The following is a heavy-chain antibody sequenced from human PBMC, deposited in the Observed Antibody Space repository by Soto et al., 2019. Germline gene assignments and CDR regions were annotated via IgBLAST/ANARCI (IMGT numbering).Heavy chain of an antibody. D-gene: IGHD1-26*01. V-gene: IGHV3-53*01. CDR3: ARHRHPRGTVGATSPLDP. Sequence: PGGSLRLSCAISGFSVSSNYLSWVRRAPGKGLEWVSVHYSGGSTYYADSVQGRFTISRDKSNNTLYLQMRRVRAEDTAVYFCARHRHPRGTVGATSPLDPWGQGTQVTVPS. CDR2: HYSGGST. CDR1: GFSVSSNY. J-gene: IGHJ5*02.